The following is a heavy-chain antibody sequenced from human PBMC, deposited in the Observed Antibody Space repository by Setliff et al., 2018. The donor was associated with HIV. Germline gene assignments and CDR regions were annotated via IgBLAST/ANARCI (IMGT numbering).Heavy chain of an antibody. V-gene: IGHV1-58*01. D-gene: IGHD3-3*01. CDR1: GFTITNSA. CDR3: AKTREINNFWSGIDY. CDR2: IVVASGNT. J-gene: IGHJ4*02. Sequence: SVKVSCKASGFTITNSAVQWVRQARGQRLEWIGRIVVASGNTIQAPKFQDRVTITRDVSTNTAFVELRSLRAEDTAVYYCAKTREINNFWSGIDYWGQGTLVTVSS.